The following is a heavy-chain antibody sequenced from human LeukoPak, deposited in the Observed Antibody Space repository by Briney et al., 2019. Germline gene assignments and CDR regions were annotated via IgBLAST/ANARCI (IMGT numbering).Heavy chain of an antibody. CDR3: ARTGAFLEFLESGFDI. V-gene: IGHV4-4*07. CDR2: IYTSGST. CDR1: GGSISSYY. D-gene: IGHD3-3*01. J-gene: IGHJ3*02. Sequence: SETLSLTCTVSGGSISSYYWSWIRQPAGKGLEWIGRIYTSGSTNYNPSLKSRVTMSVDTSKNQFSLKLNSVTAADTAVYYCARTGAFLEFLESGFDIWGQGTMVTVSS.